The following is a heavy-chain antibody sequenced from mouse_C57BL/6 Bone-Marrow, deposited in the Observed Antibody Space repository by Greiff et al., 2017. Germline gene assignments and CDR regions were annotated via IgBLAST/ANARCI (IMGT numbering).Heavy chain of an antibody. Sequence: VQVVESGPGLVAPSQSLSITCTVSGFSLTSYGVDWVRQSPGKGLGWLGVIWGVGSTNYNSALKSRLSISKDNSKSQVFLKMNSLQTDDTAMYYCATYYYGSFYAMDYWGQGTSVTVSS. CDR3: ATYYYGSFYAMDY. V-gene: IGHV2-6*01. CDR2: IWGVGST. CDR1: GFSLTSYG. D-gene: IGHD1-1*01. J-gene: IGHJ4*01.